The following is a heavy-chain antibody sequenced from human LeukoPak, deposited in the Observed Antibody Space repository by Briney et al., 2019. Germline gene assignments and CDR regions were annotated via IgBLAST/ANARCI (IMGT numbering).Heavy chain of an antibody. D-gene: IGHD3-10*01. J-gene: IGHJ5*02. Sequence: SETLSLTCTVSGGSISSGSYYWSWIRQPAGKGLEWIGRIYTSGSTNYNPSLKSRVTISVDTSKNQFSLKLSSVTAADTAVYYCARVLWFGGWFGPWGQGTLVTVSS. V-gene: IGHV4-61*02. CDR2: IYTSGST. CDR3: ARVLWFGGWFGP. CDR1: GGSISSGSYY.